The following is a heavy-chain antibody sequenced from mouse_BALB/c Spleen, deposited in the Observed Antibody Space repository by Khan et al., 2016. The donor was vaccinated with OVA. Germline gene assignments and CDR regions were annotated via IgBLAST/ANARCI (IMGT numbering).Heavy chain of an antibody. D-gene: IGHD3-1*01. V-gene: IGHV3-6*02. CDR3: ARAGGSGPAWFPY. Sequence: EVKLEESGPGLVKPSQSLSLTCSVTGYSITSGYFWNWIRQFPGNKLEWMGYIRYDGNSNYNPSLKNRISITRDTSKNQFFLKLNSVTPEDTATXYCARAGGSGPAWFPYWGQGTLVTVSA. J-gene: IGHJ3*01. CDR2: IRYDGNS. CDR1: GYSITSGYF.